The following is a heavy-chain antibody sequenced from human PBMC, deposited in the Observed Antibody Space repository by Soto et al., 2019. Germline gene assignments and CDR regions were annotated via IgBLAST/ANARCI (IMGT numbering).Heavy chain of an antibody. CDR2: INPYNANT. Sequence: GASVKVSCKTSGYTFTNHGINWVRQAPGQGLEWMGWINPYNANTNYARKLQGRVTMTTDTSTSTAYMDLRSLTSDDTAVYSCARDRVAGIWGDAFDIWGQGTMVTVSS. CDR1: GYTFTNHG. CDR3: ARDRVAGIWGDAFDI. D-gene: IGHD3-16*01. V-gene: IGHV1-18*04. J-gene: IGHJ3*02.